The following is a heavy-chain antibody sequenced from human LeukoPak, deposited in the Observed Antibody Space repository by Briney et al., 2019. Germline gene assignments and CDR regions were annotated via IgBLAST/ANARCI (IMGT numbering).Heavy chain of an antibody. J-gene: IGHJ4*02. CDR2: KYRTGST. CDR1: GDSFSRHY. CDR3: ARVRAYNEFDY. Sequence: SETLSLTCTVSGDSFSRHYWSWIRQPPGKGLEWIGYKYRTGSTNYSPSLKTRVTISVDTSKNQFSLKLNSVTAADTAVYYCARVRAYNEFDYWGQGTLVTVSS. V-gene: IGHV4-59*11. D-gene: IGHD1-14*01.